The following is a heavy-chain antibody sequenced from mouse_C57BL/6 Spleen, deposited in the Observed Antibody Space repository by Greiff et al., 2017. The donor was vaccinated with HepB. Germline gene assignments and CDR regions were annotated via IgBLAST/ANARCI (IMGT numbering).Heavy chain of an antibody. V-gene: IGHV5-17*01. CDR1: GFTFSDYG. CDR3: AREGSTMIKYFDV. Sequence: EVMLVESGGGLVKPGGSLKLSCAASGFTFSDYGMHWVRQAPEKGLEWVAYISSGSSTIYYADTVKGRFTISKDNAKNTLFLQMTSLRSEDTAMYDCAREGSTMIKYFDVWGTGTTVTVSS. D-gene: IGHD2-4*01. J-gene: IGHJ1*03. CDR2: ISSGSSTI.